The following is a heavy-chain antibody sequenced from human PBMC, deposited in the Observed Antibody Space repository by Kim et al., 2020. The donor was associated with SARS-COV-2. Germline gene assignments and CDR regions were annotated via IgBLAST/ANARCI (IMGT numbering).Heavy chain of an antibody. V-gene: IGHV5-51*01. J-gene: IGHJ3*02. CDR2: IYPYDSDT. CDR3: VTRQGDAFDI. CDR1: GYNFLTYW. Sequence: GESLKISCKGSGYNFLTYWIAWVRQMPGKGLEWMGIIYPYDSDTIYSPSFQGRVTISVDKSMSAAYLQWSSLKASDTAMYFCVTRQGDAFDIWGLGTSVTVS.